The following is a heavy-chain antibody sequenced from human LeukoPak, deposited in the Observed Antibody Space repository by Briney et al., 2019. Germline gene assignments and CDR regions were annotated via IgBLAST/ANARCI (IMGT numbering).Heavy chain of an antibody. V-gene: IGHV5-51*01. CDR2: IYPGDSET. Sequence: GGSLKISCKGSGYSFISYWIGWVRQMPGKGLEWMGIIYPGDSETRYSPSFQGQVTISADKSISTAYLQWSSLKASDTAMYYCAKYSLGQAFDFWGQGTLVAVSS. CDR3: AKYSLGQAFDF. J-gene: IGHJ3*01. D-gene: IGHD5-12*01. CDR1: GYSFISYW.